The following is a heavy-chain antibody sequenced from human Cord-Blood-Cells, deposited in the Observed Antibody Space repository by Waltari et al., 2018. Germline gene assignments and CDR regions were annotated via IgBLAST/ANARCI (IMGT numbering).Heavy chain of an antibody. D-gene: IGHD1-26*01. CDR3: ARYRVHDY. J-gene: IGHJ4*02. Sequence: AASGFTFSDYYMSWICQAPGKGLEWVSYISSSVSTIYYADTVKGLLTISKDNAKNSLYLQMNSLRAEDTSVYYCARYRVHDYWGQGTLVTVSS. V-gene: IGHV3-11*04. CDR1: GFTFSDYY. CDR2: ISSSVSTI.